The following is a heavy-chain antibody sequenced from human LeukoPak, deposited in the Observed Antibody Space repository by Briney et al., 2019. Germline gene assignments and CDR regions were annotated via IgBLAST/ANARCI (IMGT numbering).Heavy chain of an antibody. CDR1: GFTFDDYG. V-gene: IGHV3-20*04. J-gene: IGHJ3*02. CDR3: ARSDYGDAGGAFDI. D-gene: IGHD4-17*01. Sequence: PGGSLRLSCAASGFTFDDYGMSWVRHAPGKGVEWVSGINWNGGSTVYADCVKGRFTICRDNGKNCLYLQMNSLRAEDTALYYCARSDYGDAGGAFDIWGQGTMVTVSS. CDR2: INWNGGST.